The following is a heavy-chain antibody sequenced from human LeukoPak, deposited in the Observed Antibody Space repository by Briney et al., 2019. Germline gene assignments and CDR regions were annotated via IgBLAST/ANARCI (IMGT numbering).Heavy chain of an antibody. Sequence: PGGSLRLSCAASGFTFSSYDMHWVRQATGKGLEWVSVIGTAGDTYYPGSVKGRFTISRENAKNSLYLQMNSLRAGDTAVYYRARASGWYYFDNWGQGALVTVSS. CDR2: IGTAGDT. CDR1: GFTFSSYD. J-gene: IGHJ4*02. D-gene: IGHD6-19*01. V-gene: IGHV3-13*04. CDR3: ARASGWYYFDN.